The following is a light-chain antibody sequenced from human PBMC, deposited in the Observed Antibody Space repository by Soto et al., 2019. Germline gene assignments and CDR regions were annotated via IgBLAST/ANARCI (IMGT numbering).Light chain of an antibody. J-gene: IGKJ5*01. Sequence: EVVMTQSPATLSVSPGERATLSCRASQSVSSFLAWYQQKPGQAPRLLIYGASTRATGIPARFSGSGSGTDFTLTISSLEPEDFAVYYCRQRSNWPITFGQGTRLEI. V-gene: IGKV3-11*01. CDR2: GAS. CDR3: RQRSNWPIT. CDR1: QSVSSF.